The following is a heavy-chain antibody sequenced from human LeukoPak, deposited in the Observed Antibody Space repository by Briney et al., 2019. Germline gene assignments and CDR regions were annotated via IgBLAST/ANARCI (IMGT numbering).Heavy chain of an antibody. CDR2: IYHSGST. CDR3: AAEGCSSTSCYPAGFDY. D-gene: IGHD2-2*01. Sequence: PSETLSPTCTVSGGSISSGGYYWSWIRQPPGKGLEWIGYIYHSGSTYYNPSLKSRVTISVDRSKNQFSLKLSSVTAADTAVYYCAAEGCSSTSCYPAGFDYWGQGTLVTVSS. V-gene: IGHV4-30-2*01. CDR1: GGSISSGGYY. J-gene: IGHJ4*02.